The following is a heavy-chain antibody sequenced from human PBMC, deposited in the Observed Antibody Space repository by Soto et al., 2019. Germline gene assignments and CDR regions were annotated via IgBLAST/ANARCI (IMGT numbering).Heavy chain of an antibody. CDR2: IKLSGGST. CDR1: GYTFTSYY. V-gene: IGHV1-46*01. CDR3: AREGNSYSGMDV. Sequence: QVQLMQSGADVKKPGASVRVSCVASGYTFTSYYMHWVRQAPGQGLEWLGVIKLSGGSTTYAQRFQGRVTVTRDTSTSTVYMELRSLRSEDTAVYHCAREGNSYSGMDVWGQGTTVTVS. J-gene: IGHJ6*02.